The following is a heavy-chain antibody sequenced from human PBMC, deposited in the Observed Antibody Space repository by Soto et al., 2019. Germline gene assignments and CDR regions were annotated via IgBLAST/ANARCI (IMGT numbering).Heavy chain of an antibody. Sequence: SVKVSCKASGGTFSNYAISWVRQAPGEGLEWMGGIVPIFGTVNYAQKFQGRVTIIADESTTTAYMELSSLRSEDTAVYYCARVASAWIKDAFDIWGQGTMVTVSS. J-gene: IGHJ3*02. CDR3: ARVASAWIKDAFDI. V-gene: IGHV1-69*13. CDR1: GGTFSNYA. CDR2: IVPIFGTV. D-gene: IGHD5-12*01.